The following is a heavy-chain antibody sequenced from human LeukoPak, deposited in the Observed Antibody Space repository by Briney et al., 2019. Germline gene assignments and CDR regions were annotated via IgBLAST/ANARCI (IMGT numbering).Heavy chain of an antibody. Sequence: PSETLSLTCTVSGGSISSYYWSWIRQPPGKGLEWIGYIYYSGSTNYNPSLKSRVTISVDTSKNQFSLKLSSVTAADTAGYYCARSPCSGGSCYSDNWFDPWGQGTLVTVSS. CDR2: IYYSGST. V-gene: IGHV4-59*08. J-gene: IGHJ5*02. CDR1: GGSISSYY. CDR3: ARSPCSGGSCYSDNWFDP. D-gene: IGHD2-15*01.